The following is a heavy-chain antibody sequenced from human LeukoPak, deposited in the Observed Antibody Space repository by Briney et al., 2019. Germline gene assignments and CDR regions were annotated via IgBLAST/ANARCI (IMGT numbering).Heavy chain of an antibody. D-gene: IGHD3-22*01. V-gene: IGHV3-30*04. CDR1: GFTFSSYA. J-gene: IGHJ4*02. CDR3: ARSGSSGYVQKFDY. Sequence: SGRSLRLSCAASGFTFSSYAMHWVRQAPGKGLEWVAVISYDGSNKYYADSVKGRFTISKDNSKNTLYLQMNSLRAEDTAVYYCARSGSSGYVQKFDYWGQGTLVTVSS. CDR2: ISYDGSNK.